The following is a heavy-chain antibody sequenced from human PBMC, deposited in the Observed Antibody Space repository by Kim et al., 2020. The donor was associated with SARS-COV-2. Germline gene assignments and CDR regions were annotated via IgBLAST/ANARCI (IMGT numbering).Heavy chain of an antibody. Sequence: SETLSLTCAVYGGSFSGYYWSWIRQPPGKGLEWIGEINHSGSTNYNPSLKSRVTISVDTSKNQFSLKLSSVTAADTAVYYCARSGTKGYYDFWSGYSYWYFDLWGRGTLVTVSS. CDR2: INHSGST. V-gene: IGHV4-34*01. D-gene: IGHD3-3*01. J-gene: IGHJ2*01. CDR1: GGSFSGYY. CDR3: ARSGTKGYYDFWSGYSYWYFDL.